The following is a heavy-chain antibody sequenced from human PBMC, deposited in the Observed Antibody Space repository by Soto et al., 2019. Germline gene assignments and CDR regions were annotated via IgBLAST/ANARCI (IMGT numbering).Heavy chain of an antibody. CDR3: APPPRDDYAWDFPD. V-gene: IGHV3-23*01. D-gene: IGHD3-16*01. Sequence: EVQLLDSGAGLVQPGGSLRLSCAASGFSFSIYAMSCVRQAPEKGLEWVLTISGSGGRTYYADSVKGRFTISRDKYKNTLYLQVNSLRAEDTAVYYCAPPPRDDYAWDFPDWGQGTPVTVSS. J-gene: IGHJ1*01. CDR2: ISGSGGRT. CDR1: GFSFSIYA.